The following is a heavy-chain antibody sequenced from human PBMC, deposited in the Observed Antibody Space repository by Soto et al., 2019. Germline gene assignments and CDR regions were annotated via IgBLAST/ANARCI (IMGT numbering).Heavy chain of an antibody. Sequence: QVQLVQSGAEVKKPGSSVKVSCKASGGTFSSYAISWVRQAPGQGLEWMGGIIPIFGTANYAQKFQGRVTITADESTSTAYMELSRLRSEDTAVYYCARDRSYDSSGYPPPSDAFDIWGQGTMVTVSS. D-gene: IGHD3-22*01. J-gene: IGHJ3*02. CDR2: IIPIFGTA. CDR3: ARDRSYDSSGYPPPSDAFDI. V-gene: IGHV1-69*01. CDR1: GGTFSSYA.